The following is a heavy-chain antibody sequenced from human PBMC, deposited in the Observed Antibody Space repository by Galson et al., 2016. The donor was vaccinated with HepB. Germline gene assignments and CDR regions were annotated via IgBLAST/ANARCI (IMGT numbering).Heavy chain of an antibody. Sequence: SLRLSCAASGFTFDDYAMHWVRQAPGKGLEWVSGISWNSGNIGYADSVKGRFTISRDNAKNSLYLQMNSLRAEDTALYYCAKELLYWGQGTLVTVSS. J-gene: IGHJ4*02. V-gene: IGHV3-9*01. D-gene: IGHD2-15*01. CDR2: ISWNSGNI. CDR3: AKELLY. CDR1: GFTFDDYA.